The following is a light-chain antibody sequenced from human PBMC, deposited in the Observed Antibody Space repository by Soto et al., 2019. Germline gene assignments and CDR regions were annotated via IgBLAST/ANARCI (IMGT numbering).Light chain of an antibody. CDR3: LQDYNYPRT. Sequence: EMVVTQSPATLSVSPGERATLSCRASQDVSSNLAWYQQKPGQAPSLLIYGASTRATGTPARFSGSGSGTEFTLTISSLQPEDFATYYCLQDYNYPRTFGQGTKVDIK. CDR1: QDVSSN. J-gene: IGKJ1*01. V-gene: IGKV3-15*01. CDR2: GAS.